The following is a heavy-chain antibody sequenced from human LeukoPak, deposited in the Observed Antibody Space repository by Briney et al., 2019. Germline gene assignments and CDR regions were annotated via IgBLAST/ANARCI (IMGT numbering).Heavy chain of an antibody. D-gene: IGHD6-19*01. CDR2: ISERGDDT. Sequence: GGSLRLSCTGSGFTFSNYVMRWVRRAPGKRVECVSGISERGDDTDYADSVKGRFTISRDNSKNTLFLQMNILRVEDTAVYYCVKVGGGGGWYWSPWGQGTLVTVSS. CDR3: VKVGGGGGWYWSP. CDR1: GFTFSNYV. J-gene: IGHJ5*02. V-gene: IGHV3-23*01.